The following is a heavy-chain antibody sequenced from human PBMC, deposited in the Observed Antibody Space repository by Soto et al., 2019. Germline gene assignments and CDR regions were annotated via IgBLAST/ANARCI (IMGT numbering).Heavy chain of an antibody. CDR1: GGSFSGYY. CDR2: INHSGST. J-gene: IGHJ6*02. D-gene: IGHD1-26*01. CDR3: AREPRRQLPNYYYYYGMDV. Sequence: KPSETLSLTCAVYGGSFSGYYWSWIRQPPGKGLEWIGEINHSGSTNYNPSLKSRVTISVDTSKNQFSLKLSSVTAADTAVYYCAREPRRQLPNYYYYYGMDVWGQGTTVTVSS. V-gene: IGHV4-34*01.